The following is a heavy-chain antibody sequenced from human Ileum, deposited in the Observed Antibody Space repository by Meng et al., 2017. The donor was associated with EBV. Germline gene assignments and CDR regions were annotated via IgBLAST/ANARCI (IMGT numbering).Heavy chain of an antibody. V-gene: IGHV3-74*01. CDR3: SRDLVGSDDY. J-gene: IGHJ4*02. Sequence: EVQLVESGVALVQPGGSLRLSCAAFGFTFSSYWMHWVRQVPGKGLVWVSRINENGATTTYADSVRGRFTIFRDNAKNTLYLQMNSLRAEDTAVYYCSRDLVGSDDYWGQGTLVTAPQ. CDR2: INENGATT. CDR1: GFTFSSYW. D-gene: IGHD6-6*01.